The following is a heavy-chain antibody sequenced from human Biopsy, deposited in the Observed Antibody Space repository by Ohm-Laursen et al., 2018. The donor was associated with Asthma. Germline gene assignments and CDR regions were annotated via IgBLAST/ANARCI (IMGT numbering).Heavy chain of an antibody. CDR1: GFTFGNFW. J-gene: IGHJ4*02. D-gene: IGHD6-13*01. Sequence: SLRLSCAASGFTFGNFWMSWGRQTPGKGLGWVATITGDGSQKFYVDSVTGRFTISRDNSKNSLYLQMNSLRGADTALYYCVKDIRLQLWGFDSWGQGTLVTVSS. CDR2: ITGDGSQK. CDR3: VKDIRLQLWGFDS. V-gene: IGHV3-7*03.